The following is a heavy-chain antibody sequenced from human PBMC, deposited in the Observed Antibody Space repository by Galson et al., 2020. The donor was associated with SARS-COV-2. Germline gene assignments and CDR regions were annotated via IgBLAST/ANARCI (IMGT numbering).Heavy chain of an antibody. D-gene: IGHD4-17*01. CDR2: TSHSQST. V-gene: IGHV4-30-2*01. CDR3: ARLHYGEYAPEAFDI. J-gene: IGHJ3*02. CDR1: ATSISSGSSS. Sequence: SETLSPTCAVPATSISSGSSSWNWIRQPPGKGPDWNGYTSHSQSTYYNPSTQSRVTISGDRSKNQFSLRLSSVTAADTAVYYCARLHYGEYAPEAFDIWGPGTRVTVAS.